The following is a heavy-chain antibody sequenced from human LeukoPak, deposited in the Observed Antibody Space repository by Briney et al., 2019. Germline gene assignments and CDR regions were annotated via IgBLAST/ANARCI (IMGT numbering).Heavy chain of an antibody. D-gene: IGHD2-2*02. V-gene: IGHV3-74*01. J-gene: IGHJ3*02. CDR2: LNTDGSST. CDR3: ARDGVLNVPAAIQGGDAFDI. CDR1: GFPFSSYW. Sequence: GGSLRLSCAASGFPFSSYWMHWVRQAPGKGLMWVARLNTDGSSTSYADSVQGRFTMSRDNARNTVYLQMNSLRAEDTAVYYCARDGVLNVPAAIQGGDAFDIWGQGTMVTVSS.